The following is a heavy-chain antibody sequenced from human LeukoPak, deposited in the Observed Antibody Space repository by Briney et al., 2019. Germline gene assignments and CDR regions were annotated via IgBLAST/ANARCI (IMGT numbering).Heavy chain of an antibody. CDR1: GGSISSYY. D-gene: IGHD3-22*01. V-gene: IGHV4-59*01. J-gene: IGHJ4*02. CDR2: IYYSGST. Sequence: SETLSLTCTVSGGSISSYYWSWIRQPPGKGLEWIGYIYYSGSTNYNPSLKSRVTISVDTSKNQFSLKLSSVTAADTAVYYCARGRDYYDSSGYGYWGQGTLVTASS. CDR3: ARGRDYYDSSGYGY.